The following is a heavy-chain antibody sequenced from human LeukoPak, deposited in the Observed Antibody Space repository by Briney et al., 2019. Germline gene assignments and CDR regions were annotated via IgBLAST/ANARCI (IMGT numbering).Heavy chain of an antibody. V-gene: IGHV3-30*18. CDR3: AKDTDRSGKYNGFDY. J-gene: IGHJ4*02. Sequence: GGSLRLSCAASGFSFSNYGMHWVRQAPGKGLEWVAVISYDGSNKYYADSVKGRFTISRGNSKNTLYLQMNSLRAEDTAVYYCAKDTDRSGKYNGFDYWGQGTLVTVSS. CDR2: ISYDGSNK. CDR1: GFSFSNYG. D-gene: IGHD1-1*01.